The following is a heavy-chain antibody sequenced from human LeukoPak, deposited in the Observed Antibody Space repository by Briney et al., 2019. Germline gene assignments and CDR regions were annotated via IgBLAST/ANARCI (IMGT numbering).Heavy chain of an antibody. D-gene: IGHD6-13*01. V-gene: IGHV3-7*03. CDR1: GFTFSNLW. CDR3: ATSTAAAGTD. CDR2: IKQDGSEK. J-gene: IGHJ4*02. Sequence: PGVSLRRSCAASGFTFSNLWMSGVRQAPGKGLKWVANIKQDGSEKYYVASVKGRFTISRDNAQNSLYLQMNSLRAEDTAIYYCATSTAAAGTDWGQGTLVTVSS.